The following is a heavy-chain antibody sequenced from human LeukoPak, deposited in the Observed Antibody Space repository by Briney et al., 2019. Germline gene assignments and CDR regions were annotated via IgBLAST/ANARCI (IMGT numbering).Heavy chain of an antibody. V-gene: IGHV3-53*01. CDR3: ARAVGGAFYMDV. CDR1: GLTFNSSF. CDR2: FYSGGAT. J-gene: IGHJ6*03. D-gene: IGHD2-15*01. Sequence: PGGSLRLSCVASGLTFNSSFISWVRQAPGKGLEWVSVFYSGGATYFADSVKGRFTMSRDNSKNTLYLQMNSLRAEDTGMYYCARAVGGAFYMDVWGKGTPVTVSS.